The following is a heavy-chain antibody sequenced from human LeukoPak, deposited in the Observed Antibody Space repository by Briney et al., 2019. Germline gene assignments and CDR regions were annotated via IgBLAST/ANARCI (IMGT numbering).Heavy chain of an antibody. CDR1: DGSISSYY. CDR3: ARGAATGSAVAFDI. Sequence: PSETLSLTCTVADGSISSYYWSWIRQPAGKGLEWIGRIYISGNTNYNPSLKGRVTMSVDTSKNQFSLKLSSVTAADTAVYYCARGAATGSAVAFDIWGQGTMVTVSS. D-gene: IGHD6-13*01. V-gene: IGHV4-4*07. CDR2: IYISGNT. J-gene: IGHJ3*02.